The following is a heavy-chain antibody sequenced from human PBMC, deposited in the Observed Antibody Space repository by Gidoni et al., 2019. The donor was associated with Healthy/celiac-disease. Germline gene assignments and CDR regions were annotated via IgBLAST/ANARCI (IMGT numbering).Heavy chain of an antibody. V-gene: IGHV3-30*18. CDR3: AKGSGVVVIITGIDY. J-gene: IGHJ4*02. CDR1: GFTFSIYG. Sequence: QVQLVESGGGVVQPGRSLRLSCAASGFTFSIYGIDWVRQAPGKGLEWVAVISYDGSNKYYADSVKGRFTISRDNSKNTLNLQMNSLRAEDTAVYYCAKGSGVVVIITGIDYWGQGTLVTVSS. D-gene: IGHD3-22*01. CDR2: ISYDGSNK.